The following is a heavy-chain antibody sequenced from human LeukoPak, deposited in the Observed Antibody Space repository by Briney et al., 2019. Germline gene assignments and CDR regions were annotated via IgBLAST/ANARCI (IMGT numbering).Heavy chain of an antibody. J-gene: IGHJ6*02. D-gene: IGHD3-3*01. CDR3: ARRYDFWSGQSDYGMDV. V-gene: IGHV4-31*03. CDR2: IYYSGST. CDR1: GGSISSGGYY. Sequence: PSETLSLTCTVSGGSISSGGYYWSWIRQHPGKGLEWIGYIYYSGSTNYNPSLKSRVTISVDTSKNQFSLKLSSVTAADTAVYYCARRYDFWSGQSDYGMDVWGQGTTVTVSS.